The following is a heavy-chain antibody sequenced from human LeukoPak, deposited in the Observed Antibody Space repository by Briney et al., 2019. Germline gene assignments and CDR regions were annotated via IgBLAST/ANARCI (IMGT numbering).Heavy chain of an antibody. D-gene: IGHD3-22*01. V-gene: IGHV3-30*02. CDR2: IRYDGSNK. CDR1: GFTFSSYG. J-gene: IGHJ4*02. Sequence: GSLRLSCAASGFTFSSYGMHWVRQAPGKVLEWVAFIRYDGSNKYYADSVKGRFTISRDNSKNTLYLQMNSLRAEDTAVYYCAKDPGAGYYDSSGYGPLDYWGQGTLVTVSS. CDR3: AKDPGAGYYDSSGYGPLDY.